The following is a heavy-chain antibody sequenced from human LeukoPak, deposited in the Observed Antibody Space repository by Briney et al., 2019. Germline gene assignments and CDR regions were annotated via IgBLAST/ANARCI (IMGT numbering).Heavy chain of an antibody. CDR1: GGSISSYY. V-gene: IGHV4-59*12. J-gene: IGHJ4*02. Sequence: SETLSLTCTVSGGSISSYYWSWIRQPPGKGLEWIGYIYYSGSTNYNPSLKSRVTISVDTSKNQFSLKLSSVTAADTAVYYCARGRGGSYYWGQGTLVTVSS. D-gene: IGHD1-26*01. CDR3: ARGRGGSYY. CDR2: IYYSGST.